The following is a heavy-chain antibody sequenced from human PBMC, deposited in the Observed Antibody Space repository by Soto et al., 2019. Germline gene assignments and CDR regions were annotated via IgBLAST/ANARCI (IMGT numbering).Heavy chain of an antibody. D-gene: IGHD3-10*01. Sequence: QVQLVESGGGVVQPGRSLRLSCAASGFTFSSYGMHWVRQAPGKGLEWVAVISYDGSNKYYADSVKGRFTISRDNSKNTLYLQMNSLRAEDTAVYYCAIASLNYYGSGTSGMDVWGQGTTVTVSS. CDR1: GFTFSSYG. CDR2: ISYDGSNK. J-gene: IGHJ6*02. V-gene: IGHV3-30*03. CDR3: AIASLNYYGSGTSGMDV.